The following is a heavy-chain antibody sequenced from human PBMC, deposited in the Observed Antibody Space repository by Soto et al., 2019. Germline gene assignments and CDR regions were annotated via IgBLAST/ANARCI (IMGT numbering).Heavy chain of an antibody. D-gene: IGHD2-2*01. CDR2: IIPIFGTA. CDR3: ARVRCSSTSCYDYYYYGMDV. Sequence: SVKVSCKASGGTFSSYAISWVRQAPGQGLEWMGGIIPIFGTANYAQKFQGRVTITADKSTSTAYMELSSLRSEDTAVYYCARVRCSSTSCYDYYYYGMDVWGQGTTVTVSS. CDR1: GGTFSSYA. V-gene: IGHV1-69*06. J-gene: IGHJ6*02.